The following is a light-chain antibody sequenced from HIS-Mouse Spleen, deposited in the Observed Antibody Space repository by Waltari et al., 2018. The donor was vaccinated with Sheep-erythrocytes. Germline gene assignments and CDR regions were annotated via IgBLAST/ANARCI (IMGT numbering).Light chain of an antibody. J-gene: IGKJ2*01. CDR3: QQLNSYPHT. V-gene: IGKV1-9*01. Sequence: DIQLTQSPSFLAASVGDRVTIPCRASQGISSYLAWYQQKPGKAPKLLIYAASTLQSGVPSRFSGSGSGTEFTLKISSLQPEDFATYYRQQLNSYPHTFGQGTKLEIK. CDR2: AAS. CDR1: QGISSY.